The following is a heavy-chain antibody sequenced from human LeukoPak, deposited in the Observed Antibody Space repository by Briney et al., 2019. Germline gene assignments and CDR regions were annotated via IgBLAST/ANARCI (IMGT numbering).Heavy chain of an antibody. CDR3: ASGSTPPRYSSSPTGFDYWAKRSASRYSSSPTGFDY. CDR2: INHSGST. D-gene: IGHD6-13*01. V-gene: IGHV4-34*01. J-gene: IGHJ4*02. CDR1: GGSFRNYY. Sequence: SETLSLTCAVYGGSFRNYYWSWIRQPPGKGLEWIGEINHSGSTKYNPSLKRRVTILVDRSKNQFPLKLSSETAAHTAVYSCASGSTPPRYSSSPTGFDYWAKRSASRYSSSPTGFDYWGQGTLVTVSS.